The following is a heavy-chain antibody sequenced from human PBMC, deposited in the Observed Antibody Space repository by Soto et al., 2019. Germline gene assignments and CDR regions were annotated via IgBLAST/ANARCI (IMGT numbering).Heavy chain of an antibody. J-gene: IGHJ4*02. CDR2: ISHNGTRA. V-gene: IGHV3-30*18. CDR1: GFIFSNSG. Sequence: QVLLVESGGSVVQPGRSLRLSCAASGFIFSNSGLHWVRQAPGKGLEWLAIISHNGTRAYYADSVRGRFTVSRDNSKNTLYLQMNSLRSEDTAVYYCVKGASVTGARGYWGQGTLFTVSS. D-gene: IGHD6-19*01. CDR3: VKGASVTGARGY.